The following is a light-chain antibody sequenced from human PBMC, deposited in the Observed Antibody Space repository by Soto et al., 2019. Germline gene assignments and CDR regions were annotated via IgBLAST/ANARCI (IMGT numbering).Light chain of an antibody. J-gene: IGKJ1*01. CDR3: QQYNSYSRT. V-gene: IGKV1-5*01. Sequence: DIQMTQSPSTLSASVGDIVTITCRASQSISSWLAWYQQKPGKAPKLLIYDASSLESGVPSRFSGSGSGTEFTLTISSLQPEDFATYYCQQYNSYSRTFGQGTKVDIK. CDR2: DAS. CDR1: QSISSW.